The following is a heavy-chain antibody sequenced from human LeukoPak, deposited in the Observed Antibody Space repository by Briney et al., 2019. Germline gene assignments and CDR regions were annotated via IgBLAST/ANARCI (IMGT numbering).Heavy chain of an antibody. J-gene: IGHJ3*02. CDR3: ASTRGYSYDDAFDI. V-gene: IGHV1-69*06. Sequence: ASVKVSCKASGGTFFSYGISWVRQAPGQGLEWMGGIIPIFGTTNYAQKFQGRVTITADKSTNTAYMELSSLRSEDTAVYYCASTRGYSYDDAFDIWGQGTMVTVSS. D-gene: IGHD5-18*01. CDR2: IIPIFGTT. CDR1: GGTFFSYG.